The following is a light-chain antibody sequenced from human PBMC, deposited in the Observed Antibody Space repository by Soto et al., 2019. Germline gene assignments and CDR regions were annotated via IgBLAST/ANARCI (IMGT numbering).Light chain of an antibody. CDR1: QSLLHRNGDNN. V-gene: IGKV2-28*01. CDR3: KQDKQAPQT. CDR2: LVS. J-gene: IGKJ1*01. Sequence: KTQSPLSVTYACGVPVSMSRRPSQSLLHRNGDNNLDWYLQKPGQSPHLLIYLVSNRASGIPNRFSGSGSGTHFTLKISRLESEDFALYYCKQDKQAPQTFGQGTKVDIK.